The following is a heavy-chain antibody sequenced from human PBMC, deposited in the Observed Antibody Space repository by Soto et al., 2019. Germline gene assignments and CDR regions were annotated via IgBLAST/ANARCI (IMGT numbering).Heavy chain of an antibody. CDR1: GYSFTSYW. V-gene: IGHV5-51*01. Sequence: GESLKISCKGSGYSFTSYWIGWVRQMPGKGLEWMGIIYPGDSDTRYSPSFQGQVTISADKSISTAYLQWSSLKASDTAMYYCATYYYYDSSGYSMDAFDIWGQGTMVTVS. D-gene: IGHD3-22*01. CDR3: ATYYYYDSSGYSMDAFDI. J-gene: IGHJ3*02. CDR2: IYPGDSDT.